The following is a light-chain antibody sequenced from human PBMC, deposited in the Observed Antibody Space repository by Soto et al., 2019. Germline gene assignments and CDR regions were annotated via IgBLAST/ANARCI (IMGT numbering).Light chain of an antibody. CDR3: QSYDDSLSGVV. V-gene: IGLV1-40*01. Sequence: QSVLTQPPSVSGAPGQRVTISCTGSSSNIGAGYDVHWYQQLPGTAPKVIIFGNTNRPSGVPDRFSASKSGTSAFLAITGLQAEDEADYHCQSYDDSLSGVVFGGGTKLTVL. CDR2: GNT. CDR1: SSNIGAGYD. J-gene: IGLJ2*01.